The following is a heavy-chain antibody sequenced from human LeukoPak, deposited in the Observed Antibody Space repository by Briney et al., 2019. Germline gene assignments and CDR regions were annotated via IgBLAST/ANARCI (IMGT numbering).Heavy chain of an antibody. D-gene: IGHD7-27*01. CDR3: TRGTYLTGEGPIDY. CDR2: IRSKANNYAT. Sequence: GGSLRLSCAASGFFFSGSAMHWVRQASGKGLEWVGRIRSKANNYATNYAASVEGRFTISRDDSENTAYLQMNSLITEDAAVYYCTRGTYLTGEGPIDYWGQGTRVSVSS. CDR1: GFFFSGSA. J-gene: IGHJ4*02. V-gene: IGHV3-73*01.